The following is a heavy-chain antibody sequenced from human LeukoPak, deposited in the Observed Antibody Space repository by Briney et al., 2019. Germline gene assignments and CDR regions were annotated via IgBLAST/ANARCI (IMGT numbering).Heavy chain of an antibody. CDR2: LSGSGDST. CDR1: GFTVSSNY. D-gene: IGHD6-6*01. Sequence: GGSLRLSCAASGFTVSSNYMSWVRQAPGKGLEWVSALSGSGDSTYYADSVKGRFTISRDNSKNTLYLQMNSLRAEDTAVYYCAKGRGYSSSSGDFDYWGQGTLVTVSS. J-gene: IGHJ4*02. V-gene: IGHV3-23*01. CDR3: AKGRGYSSSSGDFDY.